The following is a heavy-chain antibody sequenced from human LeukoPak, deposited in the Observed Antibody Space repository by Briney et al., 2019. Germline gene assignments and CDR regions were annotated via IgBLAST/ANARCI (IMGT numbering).Heavy chain of an antibody. CDR2: INPRGGST. J-gene: IGHJ3*02. V-gene: IGHV1-46*01. CDR1: GYTFTSHY. CDR3: ARDLTMVRGVIIGLFAFDI. D-gene: IGHD3-10*01. Sequence: ASVKVSCKASGYTFTSHYMHWVRQAPGQGLEGMGIINPRGGSTSYAQKFQGRVTMTRDTSTSTVYMELSSLRSEDTAVYYCARDLTMVRGVIIGLFAFDIWGQGPMVTVSS.